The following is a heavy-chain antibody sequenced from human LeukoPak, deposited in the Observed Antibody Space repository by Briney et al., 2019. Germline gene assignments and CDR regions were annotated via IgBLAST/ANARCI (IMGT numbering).Heavy chain of an antibody. V-gene: IGHV4-59*01. CDR3: ARRGYSSSWYYFDY. CDR1: GGSFSGYY. J-gene: IGHJ4*02. D-gene: IGHD6-13*01. Sequence: SETLSLTCAVYGGSFSGYYWSWIRQPPGKGLEWIGSIYYSGSTNYNPSLKSRVTISVDTSKNQFSLKLSSVTAADTAVYYCARRGYSSSWYYFDYWGQGTLVTVSS. CDR2: IYYSGST.